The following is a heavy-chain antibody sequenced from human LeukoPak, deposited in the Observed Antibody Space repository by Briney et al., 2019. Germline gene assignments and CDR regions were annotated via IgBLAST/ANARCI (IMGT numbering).Heavy chain of an antibody. Sequence: SETLSLTCTVSGGSISSYYWSWIRQPPGKGLEWIGYIYYSGSTNYNPSLKSRVTISVDTSKNQFSLKLSSVTAADTAVYYCARSTHDYGDSPWDYWGQGTLVTVST. V-gene: IGHV4-59*08. CDR3: ARSTHDYGDSPWDY. J-gene: IGHJ4*02. CDR1: GGSISSYY. CDR2: IYYSGST. D-gene: IGHD4-17*01.